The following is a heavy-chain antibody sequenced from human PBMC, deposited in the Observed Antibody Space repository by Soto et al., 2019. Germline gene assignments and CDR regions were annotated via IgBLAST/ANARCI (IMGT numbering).Heavy chain of an antibody. Sequence: EVQLLESGGGLVQPGGSLRLSCAASGFTFSSYAMSWVRQAPGKGLEWVSAISGSGGSTYYADSVKGRFTISRDNSKNTRYLQMNSLRAEDTAVYYCAKDGYGYYDSSGKLDYWGQGTLVTVSS. CDR2: ISGSGGST. CDR1: GFTFSSYA. CDR3: AKDGYGYYDSSGKLDY. D-gene: IGHD3-22*01. J-gene: IGHJ4*02. V-gene: IGHV3-23*01.